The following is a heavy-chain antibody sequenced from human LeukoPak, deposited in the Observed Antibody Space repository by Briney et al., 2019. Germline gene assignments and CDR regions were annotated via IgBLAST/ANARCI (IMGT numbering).Heavy chain of an antibody. CDR1: GYTFTRYY. CDR3: ARDSDYYDSSGYYYFDY. Sequence: GASVKVSCKASGYTFTRYYMHWVRQAPGQGLEWMGWMNPNSGGTNYAQKFQGRVTMTRDTSISTAYMELSRLRSDDTAVYYCARDSDYYDSSGYYYFDYWGQGTLVTVSS. D-gene: IGHD3-22*01. CDR2: MNPNSGGT. V-gene: IGHV1-2*02. J-gene: IGHJ4*02.